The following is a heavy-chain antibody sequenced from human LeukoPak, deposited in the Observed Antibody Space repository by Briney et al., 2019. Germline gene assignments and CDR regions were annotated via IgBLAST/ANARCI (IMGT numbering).Heavy chain of an antibody. D-gene: IGHD5-18*01. CDR2: ITSGRDYI. CDR1: GFTFSTSS. Sequence: KSGGSLRLSCAASGFTFSTSSMNWVRQAPGKGLEWVSSITSGRDYISYADSVRGRFTMSRANAKNSLYLQLNSLRAEDTAVYYCAKRDTANWGQGTLVTVSS. V-gene: IGHV3-21*04. J-gene: IGHJ4*02. CDR3: AKRDTAN.